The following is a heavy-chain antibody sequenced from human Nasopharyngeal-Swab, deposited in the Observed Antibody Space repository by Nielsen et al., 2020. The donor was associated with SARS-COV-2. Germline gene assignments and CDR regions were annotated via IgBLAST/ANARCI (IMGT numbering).Heavy chain of an antibody. V-gene: IGHV4-34*01. CDR3: ARGSGGNLGELSSFRLGFDL. D-gene: IGHD3-16*02. CDR2: INHSGST. J-gene: IGHJ2*01. Sequence: GSLRLSCAASGFTFSSYGMHWIRQPPGKGLEWIGEINHSGSTNYNPSLKSRVTISVDTSKNQFSLKLSSVTAADTAVYYCARGSGGNLGELSSFRLGFDLWGRGTLVTVSS. CDR1: GFTFSSYG.